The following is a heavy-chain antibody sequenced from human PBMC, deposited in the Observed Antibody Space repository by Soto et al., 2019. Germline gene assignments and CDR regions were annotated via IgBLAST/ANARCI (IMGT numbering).Heavy chain of an antibody. Sequence: EFQVLQSGGGLVQPGGSLTLSCAASGFPFSSTDMTWVRQAPGKGLEWVSTIDGSGGTTYYADSVKGRFTISRDNSINTVFLQMNSLRADDTALDFCAKNSGWFNTWGQGALVTVYS. J-gene: IGHJ5*02. CDR3: AKNSGWFNT. CDR1: GFPFSSTD. V-gene: IGHV3-23*01. D-gene: IGHD3-10*01. CDR2: IDGSGGTT.